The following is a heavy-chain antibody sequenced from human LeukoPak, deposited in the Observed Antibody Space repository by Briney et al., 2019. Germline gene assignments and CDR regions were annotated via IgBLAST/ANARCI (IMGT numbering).Heavy chain of an antibody. D-gene: IGHD3-22*01. CDR3: ARGYDY. V-gene: IGHV4-39*01. CDR1: GGSIIGSTSY. Sequence: SETLSLTRTVSGGSIIGSTSYWGWIRQPPGKGLDWIGIINYSGSTYYNPSLRSRVTISVDTPKNQFSLKLNSVTASDTAVYYCARGYDYWGQGTLVTVSS. CDR2: INYSGST. J-gene: IGHJ4*02.